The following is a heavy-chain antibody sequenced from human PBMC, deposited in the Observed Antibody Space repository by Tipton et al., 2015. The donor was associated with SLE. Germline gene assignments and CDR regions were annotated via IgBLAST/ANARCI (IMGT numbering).Heavy chain of an antibody. D-gene: IGHD3-22*01. V-gene: IGHV4-59*08. Sequence: TLSLTCTVSGGSISSYYWSWIRQPPGKGLEWIGYIYYSGSTNYNPSLKSRVTISVDTSKNQFSLKLSSVTAADTAVYYCARRLGSSGFDYWGQGTLVTASS. CDR2: IYYSGST. CDR1: GGSISSYY. CDR3: ARRLGSSGFDY. J-gene: IGHJ4*02.